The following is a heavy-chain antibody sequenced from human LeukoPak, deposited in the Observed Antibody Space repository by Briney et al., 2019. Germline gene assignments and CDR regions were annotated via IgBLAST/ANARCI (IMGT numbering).Heavy chain of an antibody. Sequence: GGSLRLSCAASGFTFDDNGMSWVRQAPGKGLEWVSGLNWNGGTTGYADSVKGRFTISRDNAKNFLYLQMNSLRAEDTALYYCATHSYYYGSGSYPQYLDYWGQGTLVTVSS. CDR2: LNWNGGTT. V-gene: IGHV3-20*04. CDR3: ATHSYYYGSGSYPQYLDY. J-gene: IGHJ4*02. CDR1: GFTFDDNG. D-gene: IGHD3-10*01.